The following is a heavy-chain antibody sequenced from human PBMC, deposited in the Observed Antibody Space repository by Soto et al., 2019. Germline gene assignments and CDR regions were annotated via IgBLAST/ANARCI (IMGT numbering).Heavy chain of an antibody. CDR1: GGTFSSYA. J-gene: IGHJ6*01. CDR2: IIPIFGTA. D-gene: IGHD3-10*01. CDR3: ASAGGPSYFYGIGV. V-gene: IGHV1-69*05. Sequence: QVQLVQSGAEVKKPGSSVKVSCKASGGTFSSYAISWVRQAPGQGLEWMGGIIPIFGTADYAQKFQGRVAITPDASTSTAYMELSSLSSEDSAVYYCASAGGPSYFYGIGVWGQGTKVTFSS.